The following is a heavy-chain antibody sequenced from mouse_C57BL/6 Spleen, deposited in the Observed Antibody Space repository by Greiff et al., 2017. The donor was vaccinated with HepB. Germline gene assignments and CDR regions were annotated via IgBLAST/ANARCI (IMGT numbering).Heavy chain of an antibody. D-gene: IGHD2-1*01. Sequence: QVQLKESGPELVKPGASVKLSCKASGYTFTSYDINWVKQRPGQGLEWIGWIYPRDGSTKYNEKFKGKATLTVDTSSSTAYMELHSLTSEDSAVYFCARIFYYGNYAWFAYWGQGTLVTVAA. V-gene: IGHV1-85*01. CDR3: ARIFYYGNYAWFAY. J-gene: IGHJ3*01. CDR2: IYPRDGST. CDR1: GYTFTSYD.